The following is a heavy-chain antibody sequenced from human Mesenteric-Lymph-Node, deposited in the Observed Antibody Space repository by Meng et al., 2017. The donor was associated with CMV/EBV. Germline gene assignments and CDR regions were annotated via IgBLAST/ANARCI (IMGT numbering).Heavy chain of an antibody. J-gene: IGHJ6*02. Sequence: YDMHWVRQAPGKGLEWVAVISYDGSNKYYADSVKGRFTISRDNSKNTLYLQMNSLRAEDTAVYYCARVKTPTAAILFGNYYYYGMDVWGQGTTVTVSS. V-gene: IGHV3-30*04. CDR1: YD. CDR3: ARVKTPTAAILFGNYYYYGMDV. CDR2: ISYDGSNK. D-gene: IGHD2-2*02.